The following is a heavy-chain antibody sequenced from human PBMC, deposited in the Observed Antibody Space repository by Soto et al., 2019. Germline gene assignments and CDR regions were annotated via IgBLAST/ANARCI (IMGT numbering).Heavy chain of an antibody. CDR2: TYPGDSDT. J-gene: IGHJ4*02. CDR1: GYSFTSYW. D-gene: IGHD2-8*01. Sequence: GESLKISCKGSGYSFTSYWIGWVRQMPGKGLEWMGITYPGDSDTRYSPSFQGQVTISADKSISTAYLQWSSLKASDTAMYYCAIPPLPDCTNGVCYGGLFDYWGQGTLVTGSS. CDR3: AIPPLPDCTNGVCYGGLFDY. V-gene: IGHV5-51*01.